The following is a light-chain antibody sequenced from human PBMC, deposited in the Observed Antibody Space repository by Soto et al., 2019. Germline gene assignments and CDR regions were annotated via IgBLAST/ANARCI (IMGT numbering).Light chain of an antibody. V-gene: IGLV2-14*01. J-gene: IGLJ2*01. CDR3: SSWTSSTTQV. CDR1: SSDVGGYNF. Sequence: QSALTQPASVSGSPGQSITISCTGTSSDVGGYNFVSWYQQHPGNAPKLMIFEVNNRPSGVSNRCSGSKSGNTASLTSSGLQAEDEADYSCSSWTSSTTQVFGGGTKLTVL. CDR2: EVN.